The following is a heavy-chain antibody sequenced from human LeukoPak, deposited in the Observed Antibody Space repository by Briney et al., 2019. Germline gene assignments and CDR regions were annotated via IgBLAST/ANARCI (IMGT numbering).Heavy chain of an antibody. Sequence: GGSLRLSCAASGFTLSTYWMSWVRQVPGKGLEWVANIKKDGSETYCVDSVKGRFTISRDNAKNSLYLQMNSLRAEDTAIYHCAKGRYSGTTYYFDYWGQGTLVTVSS. J-gene: IGHJ4*02. CDR1: GFTLSTYW. CDR3: AKGRYSGTTYYFDY. CDR2: IKKDGSET. V-gene: IGHV3-7*03. D-gene: IGHD5-12*01.